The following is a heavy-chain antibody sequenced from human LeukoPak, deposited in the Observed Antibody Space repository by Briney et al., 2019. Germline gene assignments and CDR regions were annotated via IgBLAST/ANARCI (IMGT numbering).Heavy chain of an antibody. CDR1: GFTVSSNY. D-gene: IGHD6-13*01. Sequence: PGGSLRLSCAASGFTVSSNYMSWVRQAPGKGLEWVSVIYSGGSTYYADSVKGRFTISRDNAKNSLYLQMNSLRAEDTAVYYCASGSWYDGHFDYWGQGTLVTVSS. CDR2: IYSGGST. V-gene: IGHV3-66*01. J-gene: IGHJ4*02. CDR3: ASGSWYDGHFDY.